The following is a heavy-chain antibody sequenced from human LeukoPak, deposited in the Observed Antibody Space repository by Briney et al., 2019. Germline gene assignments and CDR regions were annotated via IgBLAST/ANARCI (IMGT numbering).Heavy chain of an antibody. J-gene: IGHJ4*02. CDR3: ARDRRWGKDPSDY. CDR2: ISSSSSYI. D-gene: IGHD3-16*01. Sequence: GGSLRLSCAASGFTFSSYSMNWVRQAPGKGLEWVSSISSSSSYIYYADPVKGRFTISRDNAKNSLYLQMNSLRAEDTAVYYCARDRRWGKDPSDYWGQGTLVTVSS. CDR1: GFTFSSYS. V-gene: IGHV3-21*01.